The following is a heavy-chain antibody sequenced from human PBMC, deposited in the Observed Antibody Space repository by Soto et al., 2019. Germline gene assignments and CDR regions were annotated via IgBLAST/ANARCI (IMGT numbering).Heavy chain of an antibody. CDR3: ARDKRYYDSSGYYTRGFDY. J-gene: IGHJ4*02. CDR2: ISSSSSYT. Sequence: VQLVESGGGLVQPGGSLRLSCAASGFTFSDYYMSWIRQAPGKGLEWVSYISSSSSYTNYADSVKGRFTISRDNAKNSLYLQMNSLRAEDTAVYYCARDKRYYDSSGYYTRGFDYWGQGTLVTVSS. V-gene: IGHV3-11*06. CDR1: GFTFSDYY. D-gene: IGHD3-22*01.